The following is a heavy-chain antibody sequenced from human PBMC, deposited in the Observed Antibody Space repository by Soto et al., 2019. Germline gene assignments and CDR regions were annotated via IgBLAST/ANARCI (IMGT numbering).Heavy chain of an antibody. J-gene: IGHJ4*02. Sequence: SETLSLTCTVSGGSISSSSYYWGWIRQPPGKGLEWIGSIYYSGSTYYNPSLKSRVTISVDTSKNQFSLKLSSVTAADTAVYFFARHTPALSISDYWGKGTLVPVSS. D-gene: IGHD2-15*01. V-gene: IGHV4-39*01. CDR3: ARHTPALSISDY. CDR2: IYYSGST. CDR1: GGSISSSSYY.